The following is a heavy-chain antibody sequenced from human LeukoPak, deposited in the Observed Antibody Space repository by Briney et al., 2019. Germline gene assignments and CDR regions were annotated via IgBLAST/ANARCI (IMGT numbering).Heavy chain of an antibody. CDR1: GFTFSSYW. CDR3: ARDRPQEAY. Sequence: GGSLRLSCVASGFTFSSYWMSWVRQAPGKGLEWVANIKQDGSEKYYVDSVKGRFTISRDNAKNSLYLQMNSLRAEDTAVYHCARDRPQEAYWGQGTLVTVSS. CDR2: IKQDGSEK. V-gene: IGHV3-7*01. J-gene: IGHJ4*02.